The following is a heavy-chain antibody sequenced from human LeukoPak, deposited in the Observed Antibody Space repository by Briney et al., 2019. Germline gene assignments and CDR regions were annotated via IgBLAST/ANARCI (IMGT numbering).Heavy chain of an antibody. CDR2: IWYDGSNK. Sequence: HPGGSLRLSCAASGFTFSSYGMHWVRQAPGKGLEWVAVIWYDGSNKYYADSVKGRFTISRDNSKNTLYLQMNSLRAEDTAVYYCARQCDILTGYYRTSYFDYWGQGTLVTVSS. J-gene: IGHJ4*02. D-gene: IGHD3-9*01. V-gene: IGHV3-33*01. CDR3: ARQCDILTGYYRTSYFDY. CDR1: GFTFSSYG.